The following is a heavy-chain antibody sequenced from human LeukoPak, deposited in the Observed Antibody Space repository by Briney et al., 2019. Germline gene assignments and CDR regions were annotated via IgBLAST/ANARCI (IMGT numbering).Heavy chain of an antibody. CDR3: AKAGDRLDDIVDLY. V-gene: IGHV3-23*01. D-gene: IGHD2-15*01. CDR2: ISGSGGST. Sequence: GGSLRLSCAASGFTFSNAWMSWVRQAPGKGLGWVSAISGSGGSTYYADSVKGRFTISRDNSKNTLYLQMNSLRAEDTAVYYCAKAGDRLDDIVDLYWGQGTLVTVSS. J-gene: IGHJ4*02. CDR1: GFTFSNAW.